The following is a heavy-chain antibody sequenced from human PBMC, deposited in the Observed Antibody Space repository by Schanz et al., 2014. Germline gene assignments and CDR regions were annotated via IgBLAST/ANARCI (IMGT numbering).Heavy chain of an antibody. CDR3: ARERDALGI. Sequence: QVQLQQSGPGLVKPSQTLSLTCTVSGDSISSSGSYWTWIRQHPGKGLEWIGYIYYRGSTYYNPSLKSRVTISTDMSRNQFSLRLKSVTAADTALYYCARERDALGIWGQGTMVIVSS. CDR1: GDSISSSGSY. V-gene: IGHV4-31*03. J-gene: IGHJ3*02. CDR2: IYYRGST.